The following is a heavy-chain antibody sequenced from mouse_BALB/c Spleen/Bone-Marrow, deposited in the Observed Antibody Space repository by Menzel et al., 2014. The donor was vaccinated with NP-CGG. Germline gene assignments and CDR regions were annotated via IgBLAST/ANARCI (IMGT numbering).Heavy chain of an antibody. D-gene: IGHD1-1*01. Sequence: VQFQQSGAELVKPGASAKLSCTASGFNIKDTYMHWVKQRPEQGLEWIGRIDPANGNTKYDPKFQGKATITADTSSNTAYLQLNSLTSEDTAVYYCARYYYGTRYYFDYWGQGTTLTVSS. CDR2: IDPANGNT. J-gene: IGHJ2*01. V-gene: IGHV14-3*02. CDR1: GFNIKDTY. CDR3: ARYYYGTRYYFDY.